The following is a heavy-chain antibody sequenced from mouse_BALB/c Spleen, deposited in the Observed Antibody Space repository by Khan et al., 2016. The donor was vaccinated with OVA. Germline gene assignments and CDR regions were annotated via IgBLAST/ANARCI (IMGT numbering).Heavy chain of an antibody. CDR1: GFSLTSYG. J-gene: IGHJ2*01. CDR3: ARLEDI. Sequence: QVQLKQSGPGLVAPSQSLSITCTVSGFSLTSYGVHWVRQPPGKGLEWLGVTWAGGSINYNSALMSRLSISKDYSKSQVFLKMNSLQTDDTAMYYCARLEDIWGQGTTLTVSS. CDR2: TWAGGSI. V-gene: IGHV2-9*02. D-gene: IGHD1-3*01.